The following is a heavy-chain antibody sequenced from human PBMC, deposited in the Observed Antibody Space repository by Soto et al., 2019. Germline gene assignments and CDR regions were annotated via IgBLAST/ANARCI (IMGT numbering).Heavy chain of an antibody. Sequence: ASVKVSCKVSGYTLTELSMHWVRQAPGKGLEWMGGFDPEDGETIYAQKFQGRVTMTEDTSTDTAYMELSSLRSEDTAVYYCATDPGPYGDPIYYFDYWGQGTLVTVSS. V-gene: IGHV1-24*01. CDR2: FDPEDGET. CDR3: ATDPGPYGDPIYYFDY. CDR1: GYTLTELS. J-gene: IGHJ4*02. D-gene: IGHD4-17*01.